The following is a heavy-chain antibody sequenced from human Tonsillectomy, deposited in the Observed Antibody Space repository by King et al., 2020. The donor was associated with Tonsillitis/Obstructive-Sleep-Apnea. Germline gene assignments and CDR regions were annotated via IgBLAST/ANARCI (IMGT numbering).Heavy chain of an antibody. J-gene: IGHJ4*02. CDR2: ISYSGST. CDR1: GGSISSGGYY. CDR3: ARWDYGDSVWD. Sequence: QLQESGPGLVKPSQTLSLTCTVSGGSISSGGYYWSWIRQHPGKGLEWIGYISYSGSTYYNPSLKSRVTISVDTSKKPFSLKLSSVTAADTAVYYCARWDYGDSVWDWGQGTLVTVSS. V-gene: IGHV4-31*03. D-gene: IGHD4-17*01.